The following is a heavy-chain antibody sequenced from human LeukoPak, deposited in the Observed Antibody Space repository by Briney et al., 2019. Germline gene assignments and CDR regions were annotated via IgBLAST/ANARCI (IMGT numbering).Heavy chain of an antibody. CDR2: INHSGST. CDR3: ASGIAAAGTGY. CDR1: GGSFSGYY. J-gene: IGHJ4*02. D-gene: IGHD6-13*01. Sequence: PSETLSLTCAVYGGSFSGYYWSWIRQPPGKGLEWIGEINHSGSTNYNPSLKSRVTISVDTSKNQFSLKLSSVTAADTAVYYCASGIAAAGTGYWGQGTLVTVSS. V-gene: IGHV4-34*01.